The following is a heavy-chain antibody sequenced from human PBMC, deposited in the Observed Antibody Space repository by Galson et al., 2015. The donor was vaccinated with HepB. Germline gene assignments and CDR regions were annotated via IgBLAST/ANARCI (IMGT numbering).Heavy chain of an antibody. Sequence: SLRLSCAASGFTFSSYWMSWVRQAPGKGLEWVANIKQDGSEKYYVDSVKGRFTISRDNAKNSLYPQMNSLKAEDTAVYYCARDLGLVGASRGWGQGTLVTVSS. CDR3: ARDLGLVGASRG. D-gene: IGHD1-26*01. J-gene: IGHJ4*02. CDR1: GFTFSSYW. CDR2: IKQDGSEK. V-gene: IGHV3-7*01.